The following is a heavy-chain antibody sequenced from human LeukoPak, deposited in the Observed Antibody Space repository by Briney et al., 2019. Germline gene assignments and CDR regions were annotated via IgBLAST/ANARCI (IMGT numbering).Heavy chain of an antibody. CDR1: GGSISSYH. Sequence: SEALSLTCTVSGGSISSYHWSWIRQPPGKGLQWIGFIYSSGSTNYNPALKSRVTISLDTSKNQFFLRVSSVTSADTAVYYCARGNSGYDYAFDIWGQGTMVTVSS. CDR2: IYSSGST. D-gene: IGHD5-12*01. V-gene: IGHV4-59*01. CDR3: ARGNSGYDYAFDI. J-gene: IGHJ3*02.